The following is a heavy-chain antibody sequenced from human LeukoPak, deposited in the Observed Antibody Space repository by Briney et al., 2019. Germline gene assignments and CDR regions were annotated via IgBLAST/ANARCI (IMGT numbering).Heavy chain of an antibody. Sequence: PSETLSLTCAVSGGSISSYYWSWIRQPPGKGLEWIGYIYYSGRTNYNPSLKSRVTISVDTSKNQFSLKLSSVTAADTAVYYCARVDVDTAMVGNYYYMDVWGKGTTVTISS. CDR2: IYYSGRT. J-gene: IGHJ6*03. D-gene: IGHD5-18*01. CDR3: ARVDVDTAMVGNYYYMDV. V-gene: IGHV4-59*01. CDR1: GGSISSYY.